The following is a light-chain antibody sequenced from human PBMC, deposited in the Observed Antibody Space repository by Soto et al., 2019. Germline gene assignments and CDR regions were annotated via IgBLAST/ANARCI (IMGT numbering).Light chain of an antibody. CDR1: QSISTY. J-gene: IGKJ5*01. CDR3: QQRSQWPPMT. CDR2: DAS. Sequence: EILFTQSPVTLSLSPGQRATLSCSASQSISTYLAWYQVKPGQAPRLLIYDASSRATGVPARFSGSGSGTDFSLTISSLEPEDVAVYYCQQRSQWPPMTFGQGTRLEIK. V-gene: IGKV3-11*01.